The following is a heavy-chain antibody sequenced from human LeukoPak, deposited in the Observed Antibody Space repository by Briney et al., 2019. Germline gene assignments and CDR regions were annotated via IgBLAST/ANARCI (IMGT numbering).Heavy chain of an antibody. CDR2: FYTSGST. CDR3: ARRMATIRAFDI. CDR1: GGSISSYY. J-gene: IGHJ3*02. Sequence: SETLSLTCTVSGGSISSYYWSWIRQPAGKGLEWIGRFYTSGSTNYNPSLKSRVTMSVDTSKNQFSLKLSSVTAADTAVYYCARRMATIRAFDIWGQGTMVTVSS. V-gene: IGHV4-4*07. D-gene: IGHD5-24*01.